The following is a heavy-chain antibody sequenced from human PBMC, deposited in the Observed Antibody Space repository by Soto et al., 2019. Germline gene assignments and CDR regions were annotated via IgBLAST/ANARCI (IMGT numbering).Heavy chain of an antibody. Sequence: GGSLRLSCAASGFTVSSNYMSWVRQAPGKGLEWVSVIYSGGSTYYADSVKGRFTISRDNSKNTLYLQMNSLRAEDTAVYYCAADTYYDILTGYAPPVYWGQGTLVTVSS. CDR1: GFTVSSNY. J-gene: IGHJ4*02. D-gene: IGHD3-9*01. CDR3: AADTYYDILTGYAPPVY. V-gene: IGHV3-66*01. CDR2: IYSGGST.